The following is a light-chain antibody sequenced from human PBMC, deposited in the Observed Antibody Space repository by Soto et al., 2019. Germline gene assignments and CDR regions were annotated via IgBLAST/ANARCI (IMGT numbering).Light chain of an antibody. CDR1: QSISSN. Sequence: DIQMTQSPSSLSASVGDRVTITCRASQSISSNLNWYQQKPGEAPKLLIYVASSLQSGVPSRFSGSESGTDFTLTISSLQHDDFATYYCQQSYSTPYTFGQGTKLEIK. V-gene: IGKV1-39*01. J-gene: IGKJ2*01. CDR2: VAS. CDR3: QQSYSTPYT.